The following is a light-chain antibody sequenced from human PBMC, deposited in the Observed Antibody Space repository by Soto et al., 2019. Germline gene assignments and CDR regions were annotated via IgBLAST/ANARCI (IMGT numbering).Light chain of an antibody. J-gene: IGLJ1*01. V-gene: IGLV1-40*01. CDR2: GNS. CDR1: SSNIGAGYD. CDR3: QSYDSSLSGSRV. Sequence: QSVLTQPPSVSGAPGQRVTISCTGSSSNIGAGYDVHWYQQLPGTAPKLLIYGNSNRPSGVPDRFSGSKSGTSASLAITGLQAADAADYYCQSYDSSLSGSRVFGTGTKLTVL.